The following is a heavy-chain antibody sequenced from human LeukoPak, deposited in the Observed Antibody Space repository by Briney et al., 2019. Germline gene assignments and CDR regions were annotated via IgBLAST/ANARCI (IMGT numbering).Heavy chain of an antibody. D-gene: IGHD3-22*01. CDR1: GGSISSGGYS. J-gene: IGHJ4*02. CDR3: ARGPRDYYDRRPFDY. CDR2: IYHSGST. Sequence: SETLSLTCAVSGGSISSGGYSWSWIRQPPGKGLEWIGYIYHSGSTYYNPSLKSRVTISVDRSKNQFSLKLSSVTAADTAVYYCARGPRDYYDRRPFDYWGQGTLVTVSS. V-gene: IGHV4-30-2*01.